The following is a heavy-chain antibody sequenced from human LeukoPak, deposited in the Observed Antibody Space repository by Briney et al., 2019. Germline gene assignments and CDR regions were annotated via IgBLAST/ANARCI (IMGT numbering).Heavy chain of an antibody. CDR1: GFTFSSYG. Sequence: GGSLRLSCAASGFTFSSYGMHWVRQAPGKGLEWVAVISYDGSNKHYADSVKGRFTISRDNSKNTLYLQMNSLRAEDTAVYYCAKGGYSSGWYFDYWGQGTLVTVSS. CDR2: ISYDGSNK. V-gene: IGHV3-30*18. D-gene: IGHD6-19*01. CDR3: AKGGYSSGWYFDY. J-gene: IGHJ4*02.